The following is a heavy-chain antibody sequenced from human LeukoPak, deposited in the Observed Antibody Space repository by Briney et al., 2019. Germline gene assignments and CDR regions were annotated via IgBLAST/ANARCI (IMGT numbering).Heavy chain of an antibody. V-gene: IGHV3-21*01. Sequence: GGSLRLSCAASGFTFSSYSMNWVCQAPGKGLEWVSSISSSSSYIYYADSVKGRFTISRDNAKNSLYLQMNSLRAEDTAVYYCARDTASIAARPDYFDYWGQGTLVTVSS. D-gene: IGHD6-6*01. CDR1: GFTFSSYS. CDR3: ARDTASIAARPDYFDY. CDR2: ISSSSSYI. J-gene: IGHJ4*02.